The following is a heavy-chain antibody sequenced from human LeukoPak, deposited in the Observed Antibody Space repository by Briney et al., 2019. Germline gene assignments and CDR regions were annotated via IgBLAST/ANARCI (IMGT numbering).Heavy chain of an antibody. CDR2: INPNSGCT. J-gene: IGHJ4*02. Sequence: ASVKVSCKASGYTFTGYYMHRVRQAPGQGLEWMGWINPNSGCTNYAQKFQGRVTMTRDTSISTAYMELSRLRSDDTAVYYCATLTGAVTTVTLLDYWGQGTLVTVSS. CDR3: ATLTGAVTTVTLLDY. D-gene: IGHD4-17*01. V-gene: IGHV1-2*02. CDR1: GYTFTGYY.